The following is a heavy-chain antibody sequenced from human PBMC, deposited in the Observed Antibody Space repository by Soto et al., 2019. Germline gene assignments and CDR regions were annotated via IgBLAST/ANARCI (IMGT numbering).Heavy chain of an antibody. V-gene: IGHV4-39*01. CDR2: IYYSGSI. D-gene: IGHD3-10*01. CDR1: VGSISSSGYY. CDR3: ARPMVRGTHRFDP. J-gene: IGHJ5*02. Sequence: QLQLQESGPGLVKPSETLSLTCFVSVGSISSSGYYWGWIRQPPGRGLEWIGNIYYSGSIYYSPSLKSRVTISVDPSKNQFSLKLSSVTAADTAVYYCARPMVRGTHRFDPWGQGTLVTVSS.